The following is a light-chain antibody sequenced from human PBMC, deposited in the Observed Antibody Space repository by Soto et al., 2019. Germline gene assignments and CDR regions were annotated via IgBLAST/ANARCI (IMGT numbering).Light chain of an antibody. CDR3: QQHKGYPPT. CDR2: AAS. Sequence: IQMTQSPSTLSASVGDRVTIACRASQTISPWLAWFQQKPGKAPKRLIYAASSLQSGVPSRFSGSGSGKEFTLTIGSLQPEDFATYFCQQHKGYPPTLGQGTKVDIK. CDR1: QTISPW. V-gene: IGKV1-5*01. J-gene: IGKJ1*01.